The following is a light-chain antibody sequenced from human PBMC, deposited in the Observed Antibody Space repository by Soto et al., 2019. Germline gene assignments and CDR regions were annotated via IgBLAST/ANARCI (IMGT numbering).Light chain of an antibody. CDR3: CSYAGNSEV. J-gene: IGLJ1*01. CDR1: SGDVGGYNL. CDR2: EVT. Sequence: QSVLTQPASVSGSPGQSITIPCTGTSGDVGGYNLVSWYQQHPGKAPKLMIYEVTERPSGVSNRFSGSKSGNTASLTISGLQPDDEADYYCCSYAGNSEVFGPGTKLTVL. V-gene: IGLV2-23*02.